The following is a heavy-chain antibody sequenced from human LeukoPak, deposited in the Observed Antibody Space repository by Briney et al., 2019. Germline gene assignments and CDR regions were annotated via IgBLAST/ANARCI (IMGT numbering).Heavy chain of an antibody. CDR3: AKDRSGYGVFDY. CDR2: ISYDGSNK. V-gene: IGHV3-30*18. CDR1: GFTFSSYG. J-gene: IGHJ4*02. D-gene: IGHD5-12*01. Sequence: GRSLRLSCAASGFTFSSYGMHWVRQAPGKGLEWVAVISYDGSNKYYADSAKGRFTISRDNSKNTLYLQMNSLRAEDTAVYYCAKDRSGYGVFDYWGQGTLVTVSS.